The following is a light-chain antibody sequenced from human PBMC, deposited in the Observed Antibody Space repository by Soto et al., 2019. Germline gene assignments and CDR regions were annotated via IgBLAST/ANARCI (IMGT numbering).Light chain of an antibody. CDR1: QSVSSD. J-gene: IGKJ4*01. V-gene: IGKV3-11*01. CDR2: GAS. Sequence: EMVMTQSAATVSVSPGERATLSCRASQSVSSDLAWYQQKPGQAPRLLIYGASTRATGIPARFSGSGSGTDFILTISSLEPEDFAVYYCQQRSNWLTFGGGTKVDIK. CDR3: QQRSNWLT.